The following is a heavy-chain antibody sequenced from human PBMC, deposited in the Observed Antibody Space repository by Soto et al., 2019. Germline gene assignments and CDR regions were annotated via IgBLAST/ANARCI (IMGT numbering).Heavy chain of an antibody. CDR3: ARDDYGDYGLFAFDI. J-gene: IGHJ3*02. D-gene: IGHD4-17*01. CDR2: ISSSRSYI. V-gene: IGHV3-21*01. Sequence: KPGGSLRLSCAASGFTFSDYNMNWVRQAPGKGLEWVSSISSSRSYIYYADSVKGRFTISRDNAKNSLYLQMNSLRAEDTAVYYCARDDYGDYGLFAFDIWGQGTMVTVSS. CDR1: GFTFSDYN.